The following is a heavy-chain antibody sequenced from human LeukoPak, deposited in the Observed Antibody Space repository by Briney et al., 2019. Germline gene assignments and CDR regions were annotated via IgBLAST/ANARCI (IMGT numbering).Heavy chain of an antibody. J-gene: IGHJ6*02. Sequence: SETLSLTCTVSGASIDGHYWSWIRLPPGKGLEWIGFVYYSGSISYSPSLKSRVTISADTSNNQFSLKLDSVTAADTAVYYCARLSRVAVAGSYGYHSMDVWGRGTTVTVSS. CDR2: VYYSGSI. CDR3: ARLSRVAVAGSYGYHSMDV. CDR1: GASIDGHY. D-gene: IGHD6-19*01. V-gene: IGHV4-59*11.